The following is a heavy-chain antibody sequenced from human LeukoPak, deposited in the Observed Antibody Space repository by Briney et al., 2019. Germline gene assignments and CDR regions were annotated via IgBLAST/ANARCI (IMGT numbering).Heavy chain of an antibody. CDR1: GFTFSSYA. D-gene: IGHD2-21*02. V-gene: IGHV3-21*01. CDR3: ARDLSVTAPNYYGMDV. Sequence: NPGGSLRLSCAASGFTFSSYAMSWVRQAPGKGLEWVSSISSSSSYIYYADSVKGRFTISRDNAKNSLYLQMNSLRAEDTAVYYCARDLSVTAPNYYGMDVWGQGTTVTVSS. J-gene: IGHJ6*02. CDR2: ISSSSSYI.